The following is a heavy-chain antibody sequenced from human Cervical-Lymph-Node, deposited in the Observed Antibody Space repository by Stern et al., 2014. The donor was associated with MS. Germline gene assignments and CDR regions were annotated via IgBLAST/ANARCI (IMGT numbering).Heavy chain of an antibody. J-gene: IGHJ4*02. CDR1: GFTFSNSG. D-gene: IGHD4-23*01. Sequence: VQLVESGGGVVQPGGSLRVSCAASGFTFSNSGMHWVRQAPGRGLEWEALISYDGSSRIYADTVKGRVTISRDTSKNTLYLQMNSLRADDTAVYYCAKAPVVYSAPLDYWGQGTLVTVSS. CDR2: ISYDGSSR. V-gene: IGHV3-30*18. CDR3: AKAPVVYSAPLDY.